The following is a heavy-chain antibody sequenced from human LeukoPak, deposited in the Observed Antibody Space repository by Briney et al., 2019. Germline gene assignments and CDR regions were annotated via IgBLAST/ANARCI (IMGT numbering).Heavy chain of an antibody. CDR2: INHSGST. CDR1: GGSFSGYY. D-gene: IGHD6-13*01. Sequence: PSETLSLTCAVYGGSFSGYYWSWIRQPPGKGLEWIGEINHSGSTNYNPSLKSRVTISVDTSKNQFSLKLSSVTAADTAVYYCASLAAAGVKYYYYMDVWGKGTTVTVSS. CDR3: ASLAAAGVKYYYYMDV. J-gene: IGHJ6*03. V-gene: IGHV4-34*01.